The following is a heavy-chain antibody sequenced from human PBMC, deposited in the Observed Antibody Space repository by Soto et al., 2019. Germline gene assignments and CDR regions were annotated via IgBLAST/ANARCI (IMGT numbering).Heavy chain of an antibody. Sequence: QVQLVQSGGEVKNPGSSVTVSCKASGGTFGNSAISWVRQAPGQGLEWMGGIIPIFPTPYYAQKFQGRVMITEEESTSTAYIELTSPRSKVTSLFNSARNKDQRKLRGNYYYGKDGWGKCTGVNVSS. D-gene: IGHD2-2*01. CDR2: IIPIFPTP. J-gene: IGHJ6*04. CDR3: ARNKDQRKLRGNYYYGKDG. V-gene: IGHV1-69*12. CDR1: GGTFGNSA.